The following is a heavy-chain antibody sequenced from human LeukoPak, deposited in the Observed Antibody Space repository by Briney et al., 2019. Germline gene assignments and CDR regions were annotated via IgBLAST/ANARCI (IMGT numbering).Heavy chain of an antibody. J-gene: IGHJ5*02. CDR3: AKGAAAGKVDWFDP. CDR1: RFSFTSYA. V-gene: IGHV3-23*01. Sequence: PGGSLRLSCEASRFSFTSYAMMWVRQAPGKGLQWIATLTGYGGAYYAGSGEGRFIVSRDISKNAFFLQMYSLRAEDTAVYYCAKGAAAGKVDWFDPWGQGTLVTVSS. D-gene: IGHD6-13*01. CDR2: LTGYGGA.